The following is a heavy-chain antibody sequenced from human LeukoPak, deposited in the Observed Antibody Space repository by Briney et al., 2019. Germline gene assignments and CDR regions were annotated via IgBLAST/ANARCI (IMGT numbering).Heavy chain of an antibody. CDR1: GFTFSNYA. J-gene: IGHJ4*02. V-gene: IGHV3-23*01. CDR3: AKWGDYDILTGYYDSDY. D-gene: IGHD3-9*01. CDR2: VSGRDDST. Sequence: GGSLRLSCAASGFTFSNYAMSWVRQASGKGLEWVSAVSGRDDSTYYADSVKGRFTISRDTSKNTLYLQMNSLRAEDTAVYYCAKWGDYDILTGYYDSDYWGQGTLVTVSS.